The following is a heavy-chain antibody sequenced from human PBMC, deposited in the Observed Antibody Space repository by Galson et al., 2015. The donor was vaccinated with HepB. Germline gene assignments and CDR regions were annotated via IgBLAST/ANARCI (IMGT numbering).Heavy chain of an antibody. D-gene: IGHD4/OR15-4a*01. Sequence: SLRLSCAASGFTFSSYSMNWVRQAPGKGLEWVSSISSSSSYIYYADSVKGRFTISRDNAKNSLYLQMNSLRAEDTAVYYCARDLGPNEYGRAPYYYYYGMDVWGQGTTVTVSS. CDR2: ISSSSSYI. V-gene: IGHV3-21*01. CDR3: ARDLGPNEYGRAPYYYYYGMDV. CDR1: GFTFSSYS. J-gene: IGHJ6*02.